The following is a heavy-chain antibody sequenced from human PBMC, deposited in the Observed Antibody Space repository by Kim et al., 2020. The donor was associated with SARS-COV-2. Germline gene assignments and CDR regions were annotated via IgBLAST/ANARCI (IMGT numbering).Heavy chain of an antibody. D-gene: IGHD3-10*01. V-gene: IGHV3-15*01. Sequence: GGSLRLSCVGSGFTFSNAWMNWVRQVPGRGLEWVGRIKSKADGETPEYAAPVKGRFTISRDDSRNTLYLEMNSLKTEDTAVYYCKDFGDYHYGVDVWGQGTTVIVSS. J-gene: IGHJ6*02. CDR2: IKSKADGETP. CDR1: GFTFSNAW. CDR3: KDFGDYHYGVDV.